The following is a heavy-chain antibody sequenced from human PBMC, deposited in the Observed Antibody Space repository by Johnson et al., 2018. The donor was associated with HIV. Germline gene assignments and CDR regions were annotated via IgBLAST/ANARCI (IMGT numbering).Heavy chain of an antibody. CDR1: GFTFSSHA. CDR2: ISYDGSNK. Sequence: QVQLVESGGGVVQPGRSLRLSCAASGFTFSSHAMHWVRQAPGKGLEWVTFISYDGSNKYYADSVKGRFTISRDNTKNTLYLQMNSLRAEDTALYYCASGDELGDDAFDIWGQGTMVTVSS. D-gene: IGHD7-27*01. J-gene: IGHJ3*02. V-gene: IGHV3-30*04. CDR3: ASGDELGDDAFDI.